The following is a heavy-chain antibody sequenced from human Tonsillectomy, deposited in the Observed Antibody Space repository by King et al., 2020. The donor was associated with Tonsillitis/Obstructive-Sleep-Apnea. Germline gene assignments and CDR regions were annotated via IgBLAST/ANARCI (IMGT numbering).Heavy chain of an antibody. J-gene: IGHJ6*02. Sequence: VQLQESGPGLVKPSETLSLTCTVSGGSISSNYWSWIRQPPGKGLEWIGYIYYSGSTNYNPSLKSRVTISVDTSKNQFSLKLSSVTAADTAVYYCARDHRRDGYKSSYYYYGMDVWGQGTTVTVSS. CDR2: IYYSGST. CDR3: ARDHRRDGYKSSYYYYGMDV. V-gene: IGHV4-59*01. D-gene: IGHD5-24*01. CDR1: GGSISSNY.